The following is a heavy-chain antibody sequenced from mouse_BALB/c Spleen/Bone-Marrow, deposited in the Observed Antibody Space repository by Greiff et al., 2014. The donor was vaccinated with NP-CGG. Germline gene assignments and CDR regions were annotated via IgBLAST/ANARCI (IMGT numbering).Heavy chain of an antibody. J-gene: IGHJ3*01. D-gene: IGHD1-1*01. CDR2: IDPANGNT. CDR1: GFNIKDTY. CDR3: SSYYYDSSGFAY. V-gene: IGHV14-3*02. Sequence: VQLQQSGAELVKPGASVKLSCTASGFNIKDTYMHWVQQRPEQGLEWIGRIDPANGNTKYDPKFQGKATITADTSSNTAYLQLSSLTSEDTAVYYCSSYYYDSSGFAYWGQGTLVTVSA.